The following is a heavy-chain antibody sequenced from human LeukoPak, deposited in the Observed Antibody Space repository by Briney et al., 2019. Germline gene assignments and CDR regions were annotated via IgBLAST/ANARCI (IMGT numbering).Heavy chain of an antibody. Sequence: PGGSLRLSCAASGFTFSSYAMHWVRQAPGKGLEWVAVISYDGSNKYYADSVKGRFTISRDNSKNTLYLQMNSLRAEDTAVYCCARDVSYWGQGTLVTVCS. V-gene: IGHV3-30*04. CDR1: GFTFSSYA. J-gene: IGHJ4*02. CDR3: ARDVSY. CDR2: ISYDGSNK.